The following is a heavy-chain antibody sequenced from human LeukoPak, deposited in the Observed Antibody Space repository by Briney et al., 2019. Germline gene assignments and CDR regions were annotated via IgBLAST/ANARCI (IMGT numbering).Heavy chain of an antibody. D-gene: IGHD3-10*01. V-gene: IGHV4-59*13. Sequence: SETLSLTCTVSGGSISSYYWRWIRQPPGKGLEWIGYIDYSGYTNYNPSLKSRVTISVDTSKNQFSLTLTSVTAADTAVYFCARGGYYGSGNDFRFDPWGQGTLVTVSS. J-gene: IGHJ5*02. CDR2: IDYSGYT. CDR3: ARGGYYGSGNDFRFDP. CDR1: GGSISSYY.